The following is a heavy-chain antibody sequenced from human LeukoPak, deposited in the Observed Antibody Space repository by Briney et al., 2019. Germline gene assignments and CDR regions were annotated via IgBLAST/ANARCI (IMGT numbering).Heavy chain of an antibody. CDR1: GLTFSSYW. J-gene: IGHJ4*02. CDR3: ARDLTGDYGDYPPHRHFDY. CDR2: IKQDGSEK. V-gene: IGHV3-7*01. D-gene: IGHD4-17*01. Sequence: GGSLRLSCAAAGLTFSSYWMSWVRQAPGKGLEWVANIKQDGSEKYYVDSVKGRFTISRDNAKNSLYLQMNSLRAEDTAVYYCARDLTGDYGDYPPHRHFDYWGQGTLVTVSS.